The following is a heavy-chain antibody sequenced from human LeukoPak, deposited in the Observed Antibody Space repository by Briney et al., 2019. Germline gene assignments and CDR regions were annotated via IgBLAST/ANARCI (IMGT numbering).Heavy chain of an antibody. CDR1: GFTFSDYY. CDR3: ATGRTVTTYSSMDY. J-gene: IGHJ4*02. CDR2: ISSSGSTI. D-gene: IGHD4-17*01. V-gene: IGHV3-11*04. Sequence: GGSLRLSCAASGFTFSDYYMSWIRQAPGKGLEWVSYISSSGSTIYYADSVKGRFTISRDNSKNTLYLQMNSLRAEDTAVYYCATGRTVTTYSSMDYWGQGTLVTVSS.